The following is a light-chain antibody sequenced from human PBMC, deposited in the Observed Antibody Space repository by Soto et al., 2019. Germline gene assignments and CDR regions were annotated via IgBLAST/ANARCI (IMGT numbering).Light chain of an antibody. CDR3: SAYTSSSTLDV. CDR1: SSDVGGYNY. J-gene: IGLJ1*01. V-gene: IGLV2-14*01. Sequence: QSALTQPASVSGSPGQSITISCTGTSSDVGGYNYVSWYQQHPGKAPKLMIYEVSNRPSGVSNRFSGSKSCNTASLTISGLQAEDEAEYSCSAYTSSSTLDVFGTGTKLTVL. CDR2: EVS.